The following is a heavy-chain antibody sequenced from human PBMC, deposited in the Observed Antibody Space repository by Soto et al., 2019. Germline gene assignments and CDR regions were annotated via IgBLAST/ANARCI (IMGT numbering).Heavy chain of an antibody. CDR2: ISGSGGST. V-gene: IGHV3-23*01. Sequence: GASLRLSCAASGFTFSNYAMSWVRLAPGKGLEWVSAISGSGGSTYYADPVKGRFTISRDNSKNTLYLQMNSLRAEDTAVYYCAKSRGYSYGYVDYWGQGTLVTVSS. J-gene: IGHJ4*02. CDR1: GFTFSNYA. CDR3: AKSRGYSYGYVDY. D-gene: IGHD5-18*01.